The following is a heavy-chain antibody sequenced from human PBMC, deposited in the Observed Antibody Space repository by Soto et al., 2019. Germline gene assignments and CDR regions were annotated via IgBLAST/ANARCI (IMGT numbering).Heavy chain of an antibody. D-gene: IGHD6-13*01. CDR2: INPNSGGT. J-gene: IGHJ6*02. CDR3: ARAGSSWSSYYYYGMDV. Sequence: ASVKVSCKASGYTFTGYYMHWVRQAPGQGLEWMGWINPNSGGTNYAQKFQGWVTMTRDTSISTAYMELSRLRSDDTAVYYCARAGSSWSSYYYYGMDVWGQGTTATVSS. V-gene: IGHV1-2*04. CDR1: GYTFTGYY.